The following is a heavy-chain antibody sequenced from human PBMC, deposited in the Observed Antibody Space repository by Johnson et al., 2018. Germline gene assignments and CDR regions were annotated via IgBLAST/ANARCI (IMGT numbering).Heavy chain of an antibody. D-gene: IGHD1-26*01. CDR3: AREWSAFDI. J-gene: IGHJ3*02. Sequence: QVELREGGPGLVEHSETLSLSCTVSGDSISSYYWSWIRQPPGKGLEWIAFIYYTGDTSYNPSLKSRVTISLDTSKNHFSLKLSSVTAADTAVYYCAREWSAFDIWGQGTMVTVSS. CDR2: IYYTGDT. V-gene: IGHV4-59*01. CDR1: GDSISSYY.